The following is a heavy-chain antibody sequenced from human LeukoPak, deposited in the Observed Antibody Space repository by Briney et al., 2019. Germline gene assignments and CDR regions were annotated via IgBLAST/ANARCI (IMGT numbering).Heavy chain of an antibody. V-gene: IGHV1-18*01. Sequence: ASVKVSCKVSGYVFGAYGLSWVRQAPDQGLEWLGWIAPYEGDTQYTPKLQDRITLTADTATTTVYMELRSLREDDSAVYYCASNFIRTGYFGEYYLHWGQGTQVVVSS. J-gene: IGHJ1*01. CDR2: IAPYEGDT. CDR1: GYVFGAYG. D-gene: IGHD3-9*01. CDR3: ASNFIRTGYFGEYYLH.